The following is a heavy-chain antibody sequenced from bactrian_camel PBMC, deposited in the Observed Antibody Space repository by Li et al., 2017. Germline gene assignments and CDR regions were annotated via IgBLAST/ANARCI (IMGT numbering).Heavy chain of an antibody. CDR2: INSGGGST. J-gene: IGHJ4*01. CDR3: AADLDMVAALGN. V-gene: IGHV3S31*01. Sequence: VQLVESGGGLVQPGGSLRLSCATSGVTFRTHAMSCVRQAPGKGLEWLSSINSGGGSTYYADTVKGRFAISRDNTKNTLYLQMDRLKSEDTALYYCAADLDMVAALGNWGQGTQVTVS. D-gene: IGHD6*01. CDR1: GVTFRTHA.